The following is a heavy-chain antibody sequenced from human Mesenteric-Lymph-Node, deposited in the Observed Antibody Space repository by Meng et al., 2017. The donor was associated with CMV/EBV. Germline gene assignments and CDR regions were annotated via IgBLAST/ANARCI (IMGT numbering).Heavy chain of an antibody. CDR3: VRPTDD. Sequence: GESLKISCAASGFTFSHYVMTWVRQAPVRGLEWVSNISNRGESTNYADSVKGRFTISRDKSKNTLYLQMNSLRVEDTAVYYYVRPTDDWGQGTMVTVSS. V-gene: IGHV3-23*01. CDR1: GFTFSHYV. CDR2: ISNRGEST. D-gene: IGHD4-11*01. J-gene: IGHJ4*02.